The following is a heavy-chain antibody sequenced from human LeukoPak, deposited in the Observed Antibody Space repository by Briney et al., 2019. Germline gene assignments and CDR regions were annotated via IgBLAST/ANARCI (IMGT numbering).Heavy chain of an antibody. CDR1: GFTFSSYA. J-gene: IGHJ2*01. Sequence: QTGGSLRLSCAASGFTFSSYAMHWVRQAPGKGLEWVAVISYDGSNKYYADSVKGRFTISRDNARNSLYLQMNSLRAEDTAVYYCARDGLAAATLHWCFDLWGRGTLVTVSS. CDR3: ARDGLAAATLHWCFDL. V-gene: IGHV3-30*04. CDR2: ISYDGSNK. D-gene: IGHD2-15*01.